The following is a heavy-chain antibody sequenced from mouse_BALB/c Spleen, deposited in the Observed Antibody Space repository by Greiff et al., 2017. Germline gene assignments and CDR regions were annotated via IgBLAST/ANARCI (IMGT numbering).Heavy chain of an antibody. J-gene: IGHJ4*01. CDR1: GFTFSSFG. CDR2: ISSGSSTI. D-gene: IGHD2-1*01. V-gene: IGHV5-17*02. CDR3: ARDGNYVGAMDY. Sequence: EVKLEESGGGLVQPGGSRKLSCAASGFTFSSFGMHWVRQAPEKGLEWVAYISSGSSTIYYADTVKGRFTISRDNPKNTLFLQMTSLRSEDTAMYYCARDGNYVGAMDYWGQGTSVTVSS.